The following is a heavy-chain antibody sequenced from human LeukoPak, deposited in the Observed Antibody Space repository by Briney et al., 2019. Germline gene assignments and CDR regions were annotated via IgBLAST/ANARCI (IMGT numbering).Heavy chain of an antibody. V-gene: IGHV4-59*12. Sequence: SETLSLTCTVSGGSISSYYWSWIRQPPGKGLEWIGYIYYSGSTNYNPSLKSRVTISVDTSKNQFSLKLSSVTAADTAVYYCARRGPPRTMLRGVKSGWFDPWGQGTLVTVSS. CDR1: GGSISSYY. J-gene: IGHJ5*02. CDR2: IYYSGST. CDR3: ARRGPPRTMLRGVKSGWFDP. D-gene: IGHD3-10*01.